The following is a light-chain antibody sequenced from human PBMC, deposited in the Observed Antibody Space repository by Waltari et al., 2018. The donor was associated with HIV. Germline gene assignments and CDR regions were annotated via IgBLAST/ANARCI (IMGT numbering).Light chain of an antibody. V-gene: IGLV1-44*01. J-gene: IGLJ2*01. CDR2: NNN. CDR3: AAWDDGLNGL. CDR1: RSNIGSNP. Sequence: QSVLTQPPSASGTPGQRVTISCSGRRSNIGSNPVSWYQQLPGTAPKLLIYNNNQRPSGVPDRSSGSKSGTSASLAISGLQSEDEGAYYCAAWDDGLNGLFGGGTKLTV.